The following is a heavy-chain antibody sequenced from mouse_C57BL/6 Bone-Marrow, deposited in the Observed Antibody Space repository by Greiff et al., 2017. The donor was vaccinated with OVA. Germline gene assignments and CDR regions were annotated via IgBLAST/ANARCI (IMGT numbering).Heavy chain of an antibody. CDR1: GFTFSSYT. J-gene: IGHJ4*01. V-gene: IGHV5-9*01. D-gene: IGHD1-1*01. CDR2: ISGGGGNT. Sequence: EVQLVESGGGLVKPGGSLKLSCAASGFTFSSYTMSWVRQTPEKRLEWVATISGGGGNTYYPDSVKGRFTISRDNAKNTLYLQMSSLRSEDTALYYCARPTVHYAMDYWGQGTSVTVSS. CDR3: ARPTVHYAMDY.